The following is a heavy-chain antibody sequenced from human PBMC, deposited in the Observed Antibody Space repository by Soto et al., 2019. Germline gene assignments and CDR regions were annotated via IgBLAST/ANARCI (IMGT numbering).Heavy chain of an antibody. D-gene: IGHD1-26*01. V-gene: IGHV1-69*13. Sequence: GASAKVSCKASGGTFSSYAISWVRQAPGQGLEWMGGIIPIFGTANYAQKFQGRVTITADESTSTAYMELSSLRSEDTAVYYCARDPNSFLVGATNYYYYGMDVWGQGTTVTVSS. CDR1: GGTFSSYA. J-gene: IGHJ6*02. CDR3: ARDPNSFLVGATNYYYYGMDV. CDR2: IIPIFGTA.